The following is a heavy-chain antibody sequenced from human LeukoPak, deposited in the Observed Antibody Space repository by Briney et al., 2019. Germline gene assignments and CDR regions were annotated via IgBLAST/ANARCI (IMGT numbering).Heavy chain of an antibody. CDR3: ARVTPYGSGSYSTRFFDY. CDR1: GYSISSGYY. V-gene: IGHV4-38-2*01. CDR2: IYHSGST. D-gene: IGHD3-10*01. Sequence: SETLSLTCAVSGYSISSGYYWGWIRQPPGKGLEWIGSIYHSGSTYYNPSLKSRVTISVDTSKNQFSLKLSSVTAADTAVYYCARVTPYGSGSYSTRFFDYWGQGTLVTVSS. J-gene: IGHJ4*02.